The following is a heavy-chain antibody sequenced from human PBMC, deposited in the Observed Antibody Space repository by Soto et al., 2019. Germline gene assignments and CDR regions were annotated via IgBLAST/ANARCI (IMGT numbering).Heavy chain of an antibody. CDR1: GYTFTTYY. J-gene: IGHJ6*02. CDR3: ARRAYNYANMDV. V-gene: IGHV1-46*01. Sequence: QVQLVQSGAEVKKPGASVKVSCETSGYTFTTYYMHWVRRAPGQGLELMGMINPSGGSTSYAQKFQGRVTMTRDTSTRTIYMELSSLRRDDTAIYYCARRAYNYANMDVWGQGTTVTVSS. D-gene: IGHD5-18*01. CDR2: INPSGGST.